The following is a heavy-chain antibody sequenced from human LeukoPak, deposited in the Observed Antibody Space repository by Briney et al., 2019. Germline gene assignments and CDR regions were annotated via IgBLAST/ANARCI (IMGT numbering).Heavy chain of an antibody. CDR3: ARDQRIFSWSQSAFDI. D-gene: IGHD6-13*01. Sequence: PGGSLRLSCAASGFTFSSYSMNWVRQAPGKGLEWVSYISSSSSTIYYADSVKGRFTISRDNAKNSLYLQMNSLRAEDTAVYYCARDQRIFSWSQSAFDIWGQGTMVTVSS. CDR2: ISSSSSTI. CDR1: GFTFSSYS. J-gene: IGHJ3*02. V-gene: IGHV3-48*04.